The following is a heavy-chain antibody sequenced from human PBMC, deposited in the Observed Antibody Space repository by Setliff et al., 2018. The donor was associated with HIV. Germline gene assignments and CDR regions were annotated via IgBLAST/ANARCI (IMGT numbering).Heavy chain of an antibody. CDR3: TGDYNSGSNRFDY. J-gene: IGHJ4*02. Sequence: PSETLSLTCTLSGDSVTTPYYWGWIRQPPGKGLEWVGSIYHSGATYFTPSLKSRVTLLLDTSKNQFSLKLTSVTAADAAVYYCTGDYNSGSNRFDYWGQGTPVTVSS. D-gene: IGHD3-10*01. CDR1: GDSVTTPYY. CDR2: IYHSGAT. V-gene: IGHV4-38-2*02.